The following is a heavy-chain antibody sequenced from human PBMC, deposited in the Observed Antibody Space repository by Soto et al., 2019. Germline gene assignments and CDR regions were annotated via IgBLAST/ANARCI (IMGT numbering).Heavy chain of an antibody. J-gene: IGHJ3*02. CDR1: GYTFTGYY. V-gene: IGHV1-2*02. D-gene: IGHD3-22*01. CDR3: ARVTDYYDSSGYFLGALDI. CDR2: INPNSGGT. Sequence: GPSVKVSCKASGYTFTGYYMHWVRQAPGQGLEWMGWINPNSGGTNYAQKFQGRVTMTRDTSISTAYMELSRLRSDDTAVYYCARVTDYYDSSGYFLGALDIWGQGTMVTVSS.